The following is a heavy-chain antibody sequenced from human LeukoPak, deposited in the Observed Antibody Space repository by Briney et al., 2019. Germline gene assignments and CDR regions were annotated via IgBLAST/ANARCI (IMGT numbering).Heavy chain of an antibody. CDR1: GGSISSSSYY. CDR2: IYYSGST. J-gene: IGHJ6*04. CDR3: ARHYGIAAAGTEFDV. D-gene: IGHD6-13*01. Sequence: PSETLSLTCTVSGGSISSSSYYWGWIRQPPGKGLEWIGSIYYSGSTYYNPSLKSRVTISVDTSKNQFSLKLSSVTAADTAVYYCARHYGIAAAGTEFDVWGKGTTVTISS. V-gene: IGHV4-39*01.